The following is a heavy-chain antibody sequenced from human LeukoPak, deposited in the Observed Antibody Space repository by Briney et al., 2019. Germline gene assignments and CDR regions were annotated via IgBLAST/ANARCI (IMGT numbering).Heavy chain of an antibody. V-gene: IGHV4-61*01. CDR2: IYYSGST. Sequence: SETLSLTCTASGGSVSSNMYYWNWIRQPPGKGLEWIGYIYYSGSTNYNPSLKSRFTISVYTSKNPFSLKLTSLTAADTAVYYCPIEDSSGYLGYWGQGTLVTVSS. D-gene: IGHD3-22*01. J-gene: IGHJ4*02. CDR1: GGSVSSNMYY. CDR3: PIEDSSGYLGY.